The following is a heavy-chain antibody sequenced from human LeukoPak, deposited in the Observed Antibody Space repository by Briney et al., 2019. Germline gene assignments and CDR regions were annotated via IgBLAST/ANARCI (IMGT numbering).Heavy chain of an antibody. Sequence: PSETLSLTCTVSGGSISSYYWSWMRQPPGKGLEWMGYVSYSGDTNYTPSLRSRLTISLDSSKIQFSLKLSSVRAADTAVYYCARHGGGEIYSFDSWGQGILVTVSS. V-gene: IGHV4-59*08. J-gene: IGHJ4*02. CDR1: GGSISSYY. D-gene: IGHD3-16*01. CDR3: ARHGGGEIYSFDS. CDR2: VSYSGDT.